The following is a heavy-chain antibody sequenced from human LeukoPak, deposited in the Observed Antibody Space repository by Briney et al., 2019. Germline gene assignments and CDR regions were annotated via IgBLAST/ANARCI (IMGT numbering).Heavy chain of an antibody. CDR3: ARDRSTRYFGL. CDR2: IWYDGSIK. CDR1: GFTFRNFG. V-gene: IGHV3-33*01. J-gene: IGHJ2*01. Sequence: GRSLRLSCAASGFTFRNFGMHWVRQAPGKGLEWVAIIWYDGSIKYFTDSVKGRFTISRDNSKSTLYLQMNSPRSEDTAVYYCARDRSTRYFGLWGRGTLVTVSS. D-gene: IGHD2-2*01.